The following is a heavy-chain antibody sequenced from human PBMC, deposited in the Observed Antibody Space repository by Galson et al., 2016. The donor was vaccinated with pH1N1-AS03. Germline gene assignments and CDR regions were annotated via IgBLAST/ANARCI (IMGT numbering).Heavy chain of an antibody. J-gene: IGHJ5*02. CDR2: MNPNNGST. D-gene: IGHD3-16*01. CDR1: GYTFTKFL. Sequence: SVKVSCKASGYTFTKFLLSWVRQAPGQGLQWIGWMNPNNGSTAFAEKFLGRVTLTRDTSINTTYMDLTSLSSEDSAIYYCTRQGTKTRVMRPFGGECSWFDPWGQGTLVTVSS. V-gene: IGHV1-8*01. CDR3: TRQGTKTRVMRPFGGECSWFDP.